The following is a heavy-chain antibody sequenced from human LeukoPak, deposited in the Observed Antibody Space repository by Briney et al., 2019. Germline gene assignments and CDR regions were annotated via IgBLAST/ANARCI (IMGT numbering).Heavy chain of an antibody. D-gene: IGHD3-16*01. V-gene: IGHV1-2*02. Sequence: ASVKVSCKASGYTFTGYYMHWVRQAPGQGLEWMGWINPNGGDTNYAQKFQGRVTMTRDTSISTAYMELSRLRYDDTAIYYCARDGGLDSWGQGTLVTVS. CDR2: INPNGGDT. J-gene: IGHJ4*02. CDR1: GYTFTGYY. CDR3: ARDGGLDS.